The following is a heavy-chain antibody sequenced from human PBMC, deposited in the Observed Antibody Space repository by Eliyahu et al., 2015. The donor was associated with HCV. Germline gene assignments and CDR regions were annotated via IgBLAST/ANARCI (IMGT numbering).Heavy chain of an antibody. CDR2: VYSSGST. CDR3: ARHEPGDYYYGMDV. V-gene: IGHV4-39*01. CDR1: INSYSYY. J-gene: IGHJ6*02. Sequence: QLQLQESGPGLVKPSETLSLTCTVSINSYSYYWGWIRQPPGKGLEWIGSVYSSGSTYYNPSFKSRVTISVDTSKNQFSLKLSSVTAADTAVYYCARHEPGDYYYGMDVWGQGTTVTVSS.